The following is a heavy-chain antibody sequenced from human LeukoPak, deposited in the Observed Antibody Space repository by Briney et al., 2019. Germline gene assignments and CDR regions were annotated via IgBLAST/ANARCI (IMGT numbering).Heavy chain of an antibody. J-gene: IGHJ5*02. V-gene: IGHV1-18*01. CDR3: ARDYEMAARSSSEWFDP. D-gene: IGHD6-6*01. CDR2: ISAYNGNT. Sequence: ASVKVSCRASGYTFTSYGISWVRQAPGQGLEWMGWISAYNGNTNYAQKLQGRVTMTTDTSTSTAYMELRSLRSDDTAVYYCARDYEMAARSSSEWFDPWGQGTLVTVSS. CDR1: GYTFTSYG.